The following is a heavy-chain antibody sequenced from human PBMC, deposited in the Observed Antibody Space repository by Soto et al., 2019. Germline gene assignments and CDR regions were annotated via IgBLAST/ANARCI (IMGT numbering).Heavy chain of an antibody. V-gene: IGHV3-74*01. Sequence: GGSLRLSCAASGFTFSSYWMHWVRQAPGKGLVWVSRINSDGSSTSYADSVKGRFTISRDNAKTTLYLQMNSLRAEDTAVYYCAREGNYDFWSGYYYYYGMDVWGQWTTVTVSS. CDR1: GFTFSSYW. J-gene: IGHJ6*02. CDR3: AREGNYDFWSGYYYYYGMDV. D-gene: IGHD3-3*01. CDR2: INSDGSST.